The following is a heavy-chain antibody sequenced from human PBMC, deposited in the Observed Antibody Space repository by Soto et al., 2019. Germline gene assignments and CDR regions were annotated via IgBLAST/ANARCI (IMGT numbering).Heavy chain of an antibody. Sequence: SETLSLTCTVSGGSISSGDYYWSWIRRPPGKGLEWIGYIYYSGSTYYNPSLKSRVTISVDTSKNQFSLKLSSVTAADTAVYYCARGSYGINWFDPWGQGTLVTVSS. CDR3: ARGSYGINWFDP. CDR2: IYYSGST. CDR1: GGSISSGDYY. V-gene: IGHV4-30-4*01. J-gene: IGHJ5*02. D-gene: IGHD1-26*01.